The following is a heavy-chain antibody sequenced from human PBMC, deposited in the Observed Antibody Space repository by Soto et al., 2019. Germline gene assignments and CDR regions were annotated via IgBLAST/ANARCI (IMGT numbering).Heavy chain of an antibody. CDR2: IYYSGST. V-gene: IGHV4-39*01. J-gene: IGHJ5*02. CDR1: GGSISSSSYY. Sequence: SETLSLTCTVSGGSISSSSYYWGWIRQPPGKGLEWIGSIYYSGSTYYNPSLKSRVTISVDTSKNQFSLKLSSVTAADTAVYYCASVNCSSTSCSSYNWFDPWGQGTLVTVSS. D-gene: IGHD2-2*01. CDR3: ASVNCSSTSCSSYNWFDP.